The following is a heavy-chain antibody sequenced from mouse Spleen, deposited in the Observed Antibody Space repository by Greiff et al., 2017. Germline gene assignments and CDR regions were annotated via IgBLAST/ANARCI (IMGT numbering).Heavy chain of an antibody. CDR1: GFNIKDYY. CDR2: IDPDNGDT. V-gene: IGHV14-4*02. J-gene: IGHJ4*01. D-gene: IGHD1-1*01. CDR3: KAWRGITTVDMDY. Sequence: VQLQQSGAELVRSGASVKLSCTASGFNIKDYYMHWVKQRPEQGLEWIGWIDPDNGDTEYAPKFQGQVTMTADTSSNTAYLQLSSLTSEDTAVYYCKAWRGITTVDMDYWGQGTSVTVSS.